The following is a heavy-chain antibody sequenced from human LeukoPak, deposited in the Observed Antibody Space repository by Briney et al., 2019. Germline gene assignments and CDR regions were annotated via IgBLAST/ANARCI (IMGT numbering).Heavy chain of an antibody. CDR1: GDSMSSYY. Sequence: KASETLSLTCTASGDSMSSYYWSWIRQPPGKGLEWIGHIYYSGSTDYNPSLKSRLTISVDTSRNQFSLQLSSVTAADTAVYFCARQNSGARLNVWGQGTTVTVSS. J-gene: IGHJ6*02. D-gene: IGHD6-25*01. V-gene: IGHV4-59*08. CDR2: IYYSGST. CDR3: ARQNSGARLNV.